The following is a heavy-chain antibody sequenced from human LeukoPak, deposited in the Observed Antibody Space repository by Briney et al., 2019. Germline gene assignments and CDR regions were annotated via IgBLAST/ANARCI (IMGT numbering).Heavy chain of an antibody. CDR1: GYTFPSYG. D-gene: IGHD2-2*01. Sequence: GASVKVSCKASGYTFPSYGFSWVRQAPGQGLEWMGGIIPIFGTANYAQKFQGRVTITADESTSTAYMELSSLRSEDTAVYYCARPGVVAGTEWDFQHWGQGTLVTVSS. CDR3: ARPGVVAGTEWDFQH. CDR2: IIPIFGTA. J-gene: IGHJ1*01. V-gene: IGHV1-69*13.